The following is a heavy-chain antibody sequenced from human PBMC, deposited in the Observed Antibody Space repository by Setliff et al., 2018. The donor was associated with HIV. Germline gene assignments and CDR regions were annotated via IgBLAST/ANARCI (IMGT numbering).Heavy chain of an antibody. J-gene: IGHJ4*02. CDR1: GFTFDNYG. Sequence: LRLSCAASGFTFDNYGMTWVRQAPGKGLEWVSGINWNGGSTGYADSVKGRFTISRDNAKNSLHLQMNSLRAEDTALYYCVTVGDYDSSGYYRYWGQGTLVTV. V-gene: IGHV3-20*04. D-gene: IGHD3-22*01. CDR3: VTVGDYDSSGYYRY. CDR2: INWNGGST.